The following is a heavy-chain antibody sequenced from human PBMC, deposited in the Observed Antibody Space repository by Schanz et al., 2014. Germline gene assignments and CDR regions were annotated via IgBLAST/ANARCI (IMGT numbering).Heavy chain of an antibody. Sequence: VQLVESGGGVVQPGRSLRLSCAASGFSFSTYAMHWVRQAPGKGLEWVGRIKSKTDGGTTDYAAPVKGRFTISRDDSKNTLYLQMNSLKTEDTAVYYCTTDSRTKLRHFDWLLRFDYWGQGTLVTVSS. J-gene: IGHJ4*02. D-gene: IGHD3-9*01. V-gene: IGHV3-15*01. CDR3: TTDSRTKLRHFDWLLRFDY. CDR2: IKSKTDGGTT. CDR1: GFSFSTYA.